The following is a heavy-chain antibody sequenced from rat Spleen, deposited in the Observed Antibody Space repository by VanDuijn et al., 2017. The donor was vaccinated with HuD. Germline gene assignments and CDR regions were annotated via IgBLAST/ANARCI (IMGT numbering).Heavy chain of an antibody. CDR1: GFSLTSYN. CDR3: ARHPPSFGVRGFDY. J-gene: IGHJ2*01. CDR2: IWTGGGT. V-gene: IGHV2-72*01. Sequence: QVQLKESGPGLVQPSQTLSLTCTVSGFSLTSYNVHWVRQPPGKSLVWMGTIWTGGGTNYNSAVQYRLSISRDTSKSQVFLKMNSLQPEDTGTYHCARHPPSFGVRGFDYWGQGVMVTVSS. D-gene: IGHD4-3*01.